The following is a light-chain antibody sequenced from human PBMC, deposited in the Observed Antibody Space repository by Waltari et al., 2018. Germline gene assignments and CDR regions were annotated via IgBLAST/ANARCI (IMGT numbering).Light chain of an antibody. Sequence: DIQMTQSPSSLSASVGDTVTITCQASQDIGNYLNRHQQKPGKAPQLLIYDASNLETGVPSRFSGSGSGTDFTFTITGLQPEDVATYYCQQYNDLPPDTFGQGTRLEIK. V-gene: IGKV1-33*01. J-gene: IGKJ2*01. CDR3: QQYNDLPPDT. CDR1: QDIGNY. CDR2: DAS.